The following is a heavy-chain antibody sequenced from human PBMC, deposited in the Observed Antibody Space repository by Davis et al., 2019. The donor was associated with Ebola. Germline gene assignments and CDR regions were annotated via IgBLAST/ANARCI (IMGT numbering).Heavy chain of an antibody. CDR1: GFTFSSYW. D-gene: IGHD3-22*01. CDR2: ISSSSSYI. J-gene: IGHJ5*02. Sequence: GESLKISCAASGFTFSSYWMSWVRQAPGKGLEWVSSISSSSSYIYYADSVKGRFTISRDNAKNSLYLQMNSLRAEDTAVYYCARDPTYYYDSSGYPNWFDPWGQGTLVTVSS. CDR3: ARDPTYYYDSSGYPNWFDP. V-gene: IGHV3-21*01.